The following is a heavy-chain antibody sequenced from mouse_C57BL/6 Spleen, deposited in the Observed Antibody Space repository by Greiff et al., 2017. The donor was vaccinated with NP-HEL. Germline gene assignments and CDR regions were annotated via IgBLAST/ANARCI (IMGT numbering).Heavy chain of an antibody. V-gene: IGHV1-82*01. CDR3: AKGDWENY. D-gene: IGHD4-1*01. J-gene: IGHJ2*01. Sequence: VQLQQSGPELVKPGASVKISCKASGYAFSSSWMNWVKQRPGKGLEWIGRIYPGDGDTNYNGKFKGKATLTADKSSSTAYMQLSSLTSEDSAVYCCAKGDWENYWGQGTTLTVSS. CDR1: GYAFSSSW. CDR2: IYPGDGDT.